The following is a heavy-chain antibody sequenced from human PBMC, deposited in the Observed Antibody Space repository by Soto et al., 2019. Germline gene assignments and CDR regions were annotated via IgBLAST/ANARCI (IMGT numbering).Heavy chain of an antibody. CDR3: AKPRYCSGGSCYYYYGMDV. Sequence: GGSLRLSCAASGFTFSSYAMSWVRQAPGKGLEWVSAISGSGGSTYYADSVKGRFTISRDNSKNTLYLQMNSLRAEDTAVYYCAKPRYCSGGSCYYYYGMDVWGQGTTVTVSS. CDR2: ISGSGGST. D-gene: IGHD2-15*01. CDR1: GFTFSSYA. V-gene: IGHV3-23*01. J-gene: IGHJ6*02.